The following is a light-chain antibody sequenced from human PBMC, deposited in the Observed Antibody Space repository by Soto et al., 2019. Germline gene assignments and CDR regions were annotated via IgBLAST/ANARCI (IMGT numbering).Light chain of an antibody. Sequence: EVVLTQSPSPRTVSPGDRATLSCSASQSVSSYFLWYQQKPRLAPRRLIYHASNRATGIPARFSCRGPGTNFPLTISSLEAEDVAVYYCQKRRIWPLTLRQGARLETK. CDR3: QKRRIWPLT. CDR2: HAS. V-gene: IGKV3-11*01. J-gene: IGKJ5*01. CDR1: QSVSSY.